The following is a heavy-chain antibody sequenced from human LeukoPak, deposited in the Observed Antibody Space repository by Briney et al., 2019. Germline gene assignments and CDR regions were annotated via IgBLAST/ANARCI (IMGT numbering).Heavy chain of an antibody. CDR1: GYTFTGYV. J-gene: IGHJ4*02. V-gene: IGHV1-2*02. D-gene: IGHD6-19*01. CDR2: INPNSGGT. Sequence: ASVKVSCKASGYTFTGYVTHWVRQAPGQGLEWMGWINPNSGGTNYAQKFQGRVTMTRDTSISTAYMDLSRLRSDDTAVYYCALSSSLLYYFEYWGQGTLVTVSS. CDR3: ALSSSLLYYFEY.